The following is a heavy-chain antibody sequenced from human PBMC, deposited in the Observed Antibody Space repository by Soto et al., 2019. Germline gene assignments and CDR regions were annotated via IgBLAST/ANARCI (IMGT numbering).Heavy chain of an antibody. Sequence: PGGAVRLSCAAWGFTFSGYAVSGVRQAPGKGLEWVSAISVSGGSTYYADSVKGRFTISRDNSKNTLYLQMNSLRAEDTAVYYCAKPISSTAALRNGWFDPWGQGTLVTVSS. V-gene: IGHV3-23*01. CDR3: AKPISSTAALRNGWFDP. CDR2: ISVSGGST. J-gene: IGHJ5*02. CDR1: GFTFSGYA. D-gene: IGHD6-6*01.